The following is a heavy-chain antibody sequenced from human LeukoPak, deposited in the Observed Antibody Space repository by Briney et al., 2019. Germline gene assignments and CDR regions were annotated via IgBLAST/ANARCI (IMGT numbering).Heavy chain of an antibody. CDR2: IYYSGST. D-gene: IGHD3-10*01. CDR3: ARGRALLWFGEIRF. V-gene: IGHV4-31*03. CDR1: GGSISSGGYY. J-gene: IGHJ4*02. Sequence: SQTLSLTCTVSGGSISSGGYYWSWLRQHPGKGLEWIGYIYYSGSTYYNPSLKSRVTISVDTSKNQFSLKLSSVTAADTAVYYCARGRALLWFGEIRFWGQGTLVTVSS.